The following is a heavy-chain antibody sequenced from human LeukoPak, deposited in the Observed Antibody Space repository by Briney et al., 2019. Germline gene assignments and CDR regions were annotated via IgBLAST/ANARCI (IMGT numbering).Heavy chain of an antibody. Sequence: GGSLRLSCAASGFTFSSYGMHWVRQALGKGLEWVAVISYDGSNKYYADSVKGRFTISRDNSKNTLYLQMNSLRAEDTAVYYCAKDQLRYNWNDGLIDYWGQGTLVTVSS. CDR3: AKDQLRYNWNDGLIDY. D-gene: IGHD1-1*01. V-gene: IGHV3-30*18. J-gene: IGHJ4*02. CDR2: ISYDGSNK. CDR1: GFTFSSYG.